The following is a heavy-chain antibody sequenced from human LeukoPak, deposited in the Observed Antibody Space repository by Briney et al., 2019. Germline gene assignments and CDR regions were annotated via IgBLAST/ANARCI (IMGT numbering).Heavy chain of an antibody. CDR2: IYHSGST. D-gene: IGHD2-15*01. J-gene: IGHJ1*01. CDR1: GGSISSSNW. Sequence: SETLSLTCAVSGGSISSSNWWSWVRQPPGKGLEWIGYIYHSGSTYYNPSLKSRVTISVDRSKNQFSLKLSSVTAADTAVYYCARDLGWSTHFQHWGQGTLVTVSS. CDR3: ARDLGWSTHFQH. V-gene: IGHV4-4*02.